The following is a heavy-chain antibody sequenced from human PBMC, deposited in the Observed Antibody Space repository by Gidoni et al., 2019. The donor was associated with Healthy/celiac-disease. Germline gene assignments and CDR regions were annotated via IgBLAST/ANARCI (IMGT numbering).Heavy chain of an antibody. J-gene: IGHJ4*02. CDR1: GFTFSSYC. D-gene: IGHD3-16*01. V-gene: IGHV3-7*03. CDR2: IKQDGSEK. Sequence: EVQLVESGGGLVQPGGSLRLSCAASGFTFSSYCMSWVRQAPGKWLEWVANIKQDGSEKYYVDSVKGRFTISRDNAKNSLYVQMNSLRAEATAVYYCAREAPTGGDYWGQGTLVTVSS. CDR3: AREAPTGGDY.